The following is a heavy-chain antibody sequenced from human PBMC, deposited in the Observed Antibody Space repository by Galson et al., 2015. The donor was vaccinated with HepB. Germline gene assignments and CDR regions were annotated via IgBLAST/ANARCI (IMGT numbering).Heavy chain of an antibody. J-gene: IGHJ4*02. CDR1: GFTFSRCA. V-gene: IGHV3-23*01. CDR2: ITSNGGRT. D-gene: IGHD2-8*01. CDR3: AKDGIMVSNNPYQLHF. Sequence: SLRLSCAASGFTFSRCAMTWVRQAPGKGLEWISSITSNGGRTFYTNSVTGRFTISRDNSRNTVVLQLSSLRPEDTAVYYCAKDGIMVSNNPYQLHFWGQGTLFSVSS.